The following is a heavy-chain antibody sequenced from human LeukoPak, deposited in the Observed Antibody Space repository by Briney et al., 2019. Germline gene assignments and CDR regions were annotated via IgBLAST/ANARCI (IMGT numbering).Heavy chain of an antibody. Sequence: GGSLRLSCAASGLTFKDHYMGWVRQAPGKGLEWLGRIKTKAQSYTTEYAASVKGRFTLSRDDSKNSLFLQMNGLKTEDTAMYYCVSDSSGSLYWGQGTLVTVSS. V-gene: IGHV3-72*01. CDR2: IKTKAQSYTT. D-gene: IGHD6-19*01. J-gene: IGHJ4*02. CDR3: VSDSSGSLY. CDR1: GLTFKDHY.